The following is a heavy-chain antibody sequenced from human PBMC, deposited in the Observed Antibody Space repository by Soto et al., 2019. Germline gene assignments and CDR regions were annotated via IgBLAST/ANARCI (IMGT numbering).Heavy chain of an antibody. CDR1: GFSLSTSGVG. CDR3: AQRPSSGSTWDDYYYGMDV. Sequence: GPTLGDATQTLTLACTFSGFSLSTSGVGVGWIRQPPGQALEWLALIYWNDDKRYSPSLKSRLTITKDTSKNQVVLTMTNMDPADTATYYCAQRPSSGSTWDDYYYGMDVWCQGTTVTVSS. D-gene: IGHD1-26*01. CDR2: IYWNDDK. J-gene: IGHJ6*02. V-gene: IGHV2-5*01.